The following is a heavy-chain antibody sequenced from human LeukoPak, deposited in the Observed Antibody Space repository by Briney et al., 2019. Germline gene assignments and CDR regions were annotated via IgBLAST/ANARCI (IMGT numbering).Heavy chain of an antibody. Sequence: PGGSLRLSCAASGFTFSDYYMSWIRQAPGKGLEWVSYISSSGSTIYYADSVKGRFTISRDNAKNSLYLQMNSLRAEDTAVYYCAREEWELFPALYFDYWGQGTLVTVSS. CDR1: GFTFSDYY. D-gene: IGHD1-26*01. CDR3: AREEWELFPALYFDY. V-gene: IGHV3-11*01. CDR2: ISSSGSTI. J-gene: IGHJ4*02.